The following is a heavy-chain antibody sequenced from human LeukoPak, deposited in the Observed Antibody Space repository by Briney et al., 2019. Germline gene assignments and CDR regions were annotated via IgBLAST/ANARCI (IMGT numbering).Heavy chain of an antibody. CDR3: AKDEDYDSIGSSVD. Sequence: GRSLRLSCAASGFTFSSYGMHWVRQAPGKGLEWVAVIWYDGSNKYYADSVKGRFTISRDNSKSTLYLQMNSLRAGDSAVYYCAKDEDYDSIGSSVDWGRGTLVTVSS. J-gene: IGHJ4*02. V-gene: IGHV3-33*06. CDR2: IWYDGSNK. D-gene: IGHD3-22*01. CDR1: GFTFSSYG.